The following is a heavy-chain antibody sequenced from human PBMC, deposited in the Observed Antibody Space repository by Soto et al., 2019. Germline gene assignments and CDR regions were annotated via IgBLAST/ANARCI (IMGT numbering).Heavy chain of an antibody. V-gene: IGHV3-74*01. CDR1: EFTFSNDL. J-gene: IGHJ4*02. Sequence: GRPLILSFAASEFTFSNDLMHLILQAPEKGLEVVAHIKFDGSSKIYVDSVKGRLTISRDNDKNTLYLQMNSLRAEDTAVYYCARGEYYDILTGYPVDYWGQGTLVTVSS. CDR2: IKFDGSSK. D-gene: IGHD3-9*01. CDR3: ARGEYYDILTGYPVDY.